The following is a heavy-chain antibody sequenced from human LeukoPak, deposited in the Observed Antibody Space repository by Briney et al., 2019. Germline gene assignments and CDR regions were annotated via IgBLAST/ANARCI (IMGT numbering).Heavy chain of an antibody. CDR3: VRDYCSGVTCYPGY. Sequence: PGGSLRLSCAASGFTFSSYWMSWVRQAPGEGLEWMANIKQDGSEKYYVDSVKGRFTISRDNAKNSVYLQMNSLRAEDTAVYYCVRDYCSGVTCYPGYWGQGTLVTVSS. J-gene: IGHJ4*02. CDR2: IKQDGSEK. V-gene: IGHV3-7*05. D-gene: IGHD2-15*01. CDR1: GFTFSSYW.